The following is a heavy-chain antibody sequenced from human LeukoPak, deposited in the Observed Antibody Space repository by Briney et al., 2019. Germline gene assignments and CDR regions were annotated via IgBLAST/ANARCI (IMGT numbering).Heavy chain of an antibody. V-gene: IGHV4-39*01. CDR1: GGSISSSSYY. Sequence: KASETLSLTCTVSGGSISSSSYYWGWIRQPPGKGLEWIGSIYYSGSTYYNPSLKSRVTISVDTSKNQFSLKLSSVTAADTAVYYCARLYQPSYWGQGTLVTVSS. J-gene: IGHJ4*02. CDR3: ARLYQPSY. D-gene: IGHD2-2*01. CDR2: IYYSGST.